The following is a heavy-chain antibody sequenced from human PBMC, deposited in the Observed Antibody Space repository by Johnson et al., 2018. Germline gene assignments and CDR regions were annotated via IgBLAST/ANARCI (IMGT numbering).Heavy chain of an antibody. CDR1: GGSISGYY. V-gene: IGHV4-59*01. CDR3: ARGNYYYDSFDI. J-gene: IGHJ3*02. Sequence: QVQLQESGPGLVKPSETLSLTCTVSGGSISGYYWSWIRQSPGKGLEWIASLSYSGNTYFHPSLRSRAIVSVDTSKNNFSLKVSSVTAADTAIYYCARGNYYYDSFDIWGQGTMVTVSS. CDR2: LSYSGNT. D-gene: IGHD1-26*01.